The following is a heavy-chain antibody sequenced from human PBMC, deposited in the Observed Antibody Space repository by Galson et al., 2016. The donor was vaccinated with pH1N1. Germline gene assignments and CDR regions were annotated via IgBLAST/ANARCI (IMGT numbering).Heavy chain of an antibody. CDR2: ISWNSGSI. CDR1: GFTFDDYA. CDR3: ATRHSEDRGDN. J-gene: IGHJ4*02. V-gene: IGHV3-9*01. D-gene: IGHD3-10*01. Sequence: SLRLSCAASGFTFDDYAMHWVRQAPGKGLEWVSGISWNSGSIGYADSVKGRFTISRGNAKNSLYLQMNSLRPEDTAVYFCATRHSEDRGDNWGQGTLVTVS.